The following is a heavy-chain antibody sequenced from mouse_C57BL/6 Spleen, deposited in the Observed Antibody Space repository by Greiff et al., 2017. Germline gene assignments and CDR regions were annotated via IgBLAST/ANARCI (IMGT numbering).Heavy chain of an antibody. CDR2: IWRGGST. V-gene: IGHV2-5*01. J-gene: IGHJ4*01. D-gene: IGHD2-4*01. CDR1: GFSLTSYG. CDR3: ATIYDEYADAKGD. Sequence: VQLQQSGPGLVQPSQSLSITCTVSGFSLTSYGVHWVRQSPGQGLEWLGVIWRGGSTDYNAAFMSRLSITKDNSNSQDIFKMNRLQADDTAIYYCATIYDEYADAKGDWGPGTTVTVAS.